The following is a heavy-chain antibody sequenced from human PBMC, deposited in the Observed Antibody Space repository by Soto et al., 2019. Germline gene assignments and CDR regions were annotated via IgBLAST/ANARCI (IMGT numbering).Heavy chain of an antibody. CDR2: IYYSWTT. Sequence: QVQLQESGPGLVKPSETLSLTCAVSGDSVSNDNYYWSWIRQPPGKGLEWIGYIYYSWTTNYNSYRKSRLSLSVDMSKNQFSLKLASVTAADTAVYFCARSQRGRTAFTFDYWGQGALVTVSS. CDR3: ARSQRGRTAFTFDY. V-gene: IGHV4-61*01. J-gene: IGHJ4*02. CDR1: GDSVSNDNYY. D-gene: IGHD3-16*01.